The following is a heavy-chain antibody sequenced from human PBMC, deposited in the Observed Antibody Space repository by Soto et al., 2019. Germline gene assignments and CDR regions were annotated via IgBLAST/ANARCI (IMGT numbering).Heavy chain of an antibody. Sequence: QVTLRESGPVLVKATETLTMTCTVSGFSLSDLGMSASWIRQPPGMVLEWLAHIFSTGETSYNTSLESRLTTSKDTSESQVVLTMTNIDPEDTATYYCARFTLGWGEHSNHYYGLDVWGQGNTVTVSS. V-gene: IGHV2-26*01. CDR3: ARFTLGWGEHSNHYYGLDV. CDR1: GFSLSDLGMS. D-gene: IGHD3-10*01. CDR2: IFSTGET. J-gene: IGHJ6*02.